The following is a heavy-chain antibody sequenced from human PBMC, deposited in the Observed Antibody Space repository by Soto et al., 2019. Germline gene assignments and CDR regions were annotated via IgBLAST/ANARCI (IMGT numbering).Heavy chain of an antibody. CDR2: IKSKTDGGTT. Sequence: EVQLVESGGGLVKPGWSLRLSCAASGVTFSNAWMNWVRQAPGKGLEWVGRIKSKTDGGTTDYAAPVKGRFTISREDSNNTLYLQMNRLKTEDSAVYYCTTGLNQQLRDYWGQGTLVTVYS. V-gene: IGHV3-15*07. CDR3: TTGLNQQLRDY. CDR1: GVTFSNAW. D-gene: IGHD6-13*01. J-gene: IGHJ4*02.